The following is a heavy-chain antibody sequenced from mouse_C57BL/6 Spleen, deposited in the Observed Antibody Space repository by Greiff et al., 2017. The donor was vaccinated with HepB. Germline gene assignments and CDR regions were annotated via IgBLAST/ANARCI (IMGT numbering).Heavy chain of an antibody. CDR3: ANSSYRNYDGYFEV. Sequence: QVQLQQPGAELVRPGPSVKLSCKASGYTFTSYWMHWVKQRPGQGLEWIGVIDPSDSYTKYNQKFKGKATLTVATYYSTAYMQLNSLTSEDSAVYYCANSSYRNYDGYFEVWGTGTTVTVSS. CDR1: GYTFTSYW. V-gene: IGHV1-59*01. J-gene: IGHJ1*03. D-gene: IGHD2-5*01. CDR2: IDPSDSYT.